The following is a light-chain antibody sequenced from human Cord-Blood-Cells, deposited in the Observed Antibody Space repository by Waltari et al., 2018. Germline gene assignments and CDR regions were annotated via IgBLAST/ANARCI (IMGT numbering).Light chain of an antibody. CDR1: QSVSSSY. CDR2: RAS. CDR3: QQYGSSPPYT. V-gene: IGKV3-20*01. Sequence: EIVLTQSPGTLSLSPGERATLSCRASQSVSSSYLAWYQQKPGQAPRRLIYRASSRATGMPDRVSGSGSGTDFSLSISRLEPEDFAVYYCQQYGSSPPYTFGQGTKLEIK. J-gene: IGKJ2*01.